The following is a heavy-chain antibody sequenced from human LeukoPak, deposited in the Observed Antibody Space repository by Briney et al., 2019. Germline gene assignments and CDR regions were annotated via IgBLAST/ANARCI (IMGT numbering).Heavy chain of an antibody. CDR3: AREHSRSSGRAQFDP. J-gene: IGHJ5*02. Sequence: ASVKVSCKASGYTFTSYGISWVRQAPGRGLEWMGWISAYNGNTNYAQKLQGRVTMTTDTSTSTAYMELRSLRSDDTAVYYCAREHSRSSGRAQFDPWGQGTLVTVSS. D-gene: IGHD6-13*01. V-gene: IGHV1-18*01. CDR2: ISAYNGNT. CDR1: GYTFTSYG.